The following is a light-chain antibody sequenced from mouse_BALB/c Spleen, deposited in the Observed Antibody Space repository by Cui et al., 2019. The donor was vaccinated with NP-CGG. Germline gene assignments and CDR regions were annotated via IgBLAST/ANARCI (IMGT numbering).Light chain of an antibody. J-gene: IGLJ1*01. CDR3: ALWYSNHWV. V-gene: IGLV1*01. CDR2: GSK. Sequence: QAVVTQESALTTSPGETATLTCRSTTAPITTSNYANWVQEKPDHLFTGLIGGSKNRAPGVPARFSGSLIGNKAALTITGAQTEDEAIYFCALWYSNHWVFGGGTKLTVL. CDR1: TAPITTSNY.